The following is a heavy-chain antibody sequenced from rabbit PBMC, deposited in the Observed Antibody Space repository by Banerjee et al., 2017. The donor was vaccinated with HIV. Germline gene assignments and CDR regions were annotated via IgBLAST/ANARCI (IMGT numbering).Heavy chain of an antibody. V-gene: IGHV1S45*01. CDR1: GFDFSSYS. Sequence: QEQLVESGGGLVQPGGSLTLSCKASGFDFSSYSMSWVRQAPGKGLEWIGCINTISGDTVYATWAKGRFTISKASWTTVTLQMTSLTAADTASYFCARDLAGVIGWNFNLWGPGTLVTVS. CDR2: INTISGDT. D-gene: IGHD4-1*01. J-gene: IGHJ4*01. CDR3: ARDLAGVIGWNFNL.